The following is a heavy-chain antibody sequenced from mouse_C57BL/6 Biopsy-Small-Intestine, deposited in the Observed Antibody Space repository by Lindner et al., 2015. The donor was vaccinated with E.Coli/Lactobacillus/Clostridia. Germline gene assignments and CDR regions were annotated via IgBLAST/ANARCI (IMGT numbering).Heavy chain of an antibody. D-gene: IGHD1-1*01. J-gene: IGHJ3*01. CDR2: IYPGGGYT. Sequence: VQLQESGAELVRPGTSVKMSCKASGYTFTNYWIGWAKQRPGHGLEWIGDIYPGGGYTNYNEKFKGKATPTADKSSSTAYMQFSSLTSEDSAVYFCAIYHYGSSYSWFAYWGQGTLVTVSA. V-gene: IGHV1-63*01. CDR1: GYTFTNYW. CDR3: AIYHYGSSYSWFAY.